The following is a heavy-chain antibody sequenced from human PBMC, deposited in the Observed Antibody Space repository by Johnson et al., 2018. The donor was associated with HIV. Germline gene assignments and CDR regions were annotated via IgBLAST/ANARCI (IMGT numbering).Heavy chain of an antibody. CDR3: ARVRGGTGHGAFDI. Sequence: VQLVESGGGVERPGGSLRLSCVGSGFSFDEYGMSWVRQVPGKGLEWVSVIYSDGRIYYADSVKGRFTISRDNSKNTLYLQMNSLRTEDTAVYYCARVRGGTGHGAFDIWGQGTMVTVSS. V-gene: IGHV3-66*02. CDR1: GFSFDEYG. CDR2: IYSDGRI. J-gene: IGHJ3*02.